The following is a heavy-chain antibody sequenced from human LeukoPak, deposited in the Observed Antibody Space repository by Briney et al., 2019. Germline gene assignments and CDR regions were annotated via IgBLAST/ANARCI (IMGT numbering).Heavy chain of an antibody. D-gene: IGHD6-13*01. Sequence: ASVKVSCKASGYTFTSYYMHWVRQAPGQGLEWMGIINPSGGSTSYAQKFQGRVTMTRDMSTSTVYMELSRLRSDDTAVYYCARDRAAGTYDYWGQGTLVTVSS. J-gene: IGHJ4*02. CDR2: INPSGGST. CDR3: ARDRAAGTYDY. V-gene: IGHV1-46*01. CDR1: GYTFTSYY.